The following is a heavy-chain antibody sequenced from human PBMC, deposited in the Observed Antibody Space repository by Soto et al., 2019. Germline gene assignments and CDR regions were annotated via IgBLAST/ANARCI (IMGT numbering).Heavy chain of an antibody. V-gene: IGHV4-30-4*01. CDR3: ARDGYGSGGSENWFDP. J-gene: IGHJ5*02. CDR2: IYYSGST. D-gene: IGHD2-15*01. CDR1: GGSISSGDYY. Sequence: QVQLQESGPGLVKPSQTLSLTCTVSGGSISSGDYYWSWIRQPPGKGLEWIGYIYYSGSTYYNPSLKSRVTISVDTSKNQFSLKLSSVTAADTAVYYCARDGYGSGGSENWFDPWGQGTLVTVSS.